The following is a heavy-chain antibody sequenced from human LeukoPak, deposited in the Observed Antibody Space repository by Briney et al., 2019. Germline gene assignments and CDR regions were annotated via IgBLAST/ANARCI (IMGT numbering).Heavy chain of an antibody. V-gene: IGHV3-30*04. Sequence: PGRSLRLSCAASGFTFSSYAMHWVRQAPGKGLEWVAVISYDGSNKYYADSVKGRFTISRDNSKNTLYLQMNSLRAEDTAVYYCAKDELGQDYWGQGTLVTVSS. CDR1: GFTFSSYA. J-gene: IGHJ4*02. CDR2: ISYDGSNK. CDR3: AKDELGQDY. D-gene: IGHD1/OR15-1a*01.